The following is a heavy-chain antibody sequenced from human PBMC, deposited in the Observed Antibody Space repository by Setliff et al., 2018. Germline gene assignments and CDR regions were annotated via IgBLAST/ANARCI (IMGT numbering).Heavy chain of an antibody. CDR3: GSWSVVAAGTD. J-gene: IGHJ4*02. CDR1: GFTFDDFG. Sequence: GGSLRLSCAASGFTFDDFGMSWVRQAPGKGLVWVSRIDSDGSVTNYADSVRGRFIISRDNAKNTLYLQMNSLRDEDTAMYYCGSWSVVAAGTDWGQGTLVTVSS. V-gene: IGHV3-74*01. D-gene: IGHD2-15*01. CDR2: IDSDGSVT.